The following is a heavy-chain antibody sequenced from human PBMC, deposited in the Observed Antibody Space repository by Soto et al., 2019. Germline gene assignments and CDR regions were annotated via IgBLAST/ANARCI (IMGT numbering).Heavy chain of an antibody. J-gene: IGHJ4*02. Sequence: SETLSLTCTVSGGSVSGGSYYWNWIRQPPGKGLEWIGYIYFSGRTNYNPSLKSRVTISVDTSKNQFSLKLSSVTAADTAVYYCARQGQRGGFGHFDYWGQGTLVTVYS. CDR2: IYFSGRT. CDR1: GGSVSGGSYY. D-gene: IGHD3-10*01. CDR3: ARQGQRGGFGHFDY. V-gene: IGHV4-61*01.